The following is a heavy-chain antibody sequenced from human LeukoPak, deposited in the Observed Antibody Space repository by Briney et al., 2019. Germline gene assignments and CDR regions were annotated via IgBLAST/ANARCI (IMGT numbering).Heavy chain of an antibody. J-gene: IGHJ4*02. D-gene: IGHD5-12*01. V-gene: IGHV4-34*01. CDR2: INHSGST. CDR1: GGSFRGYS. Sequence: SETPCLTCALSGGSFRGYSTSCVRAPPEGRLWCSGEINHSGSTNYNPSLKSRVTISVDTSKNQFSLKLSSVTAADTAVYYCARGLLRGLRSRYYFDYWGQGTLVTVSS. CDR3: ARGLLRGLRSRYYFDY.